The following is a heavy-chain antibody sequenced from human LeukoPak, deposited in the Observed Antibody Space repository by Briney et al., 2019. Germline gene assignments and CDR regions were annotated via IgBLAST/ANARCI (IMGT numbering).Heavy chain of an antibody. CDR3: ARELSRSGSYAY. Sequence: NPGGSLRLSCAASGFAFSDYYMSWIRQAPGKGLEWVSYISSSGSTIYYADSVKGRFTISRDNAKNSLYLQMNSLRAEDTAVYYCARELSRSGSYAYWGQGTLVTVSS. D-gene: IGHD1-26*01. J-gene: IGHJ4*02. CDR1: GFAFSDYY. CDR2: ISSSGSTI. V-gene: IGHV3-11*01.